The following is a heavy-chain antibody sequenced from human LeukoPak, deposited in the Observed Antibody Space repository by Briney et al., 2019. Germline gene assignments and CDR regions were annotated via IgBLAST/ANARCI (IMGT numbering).Heavy chain of an antibody. CDR1: GYTFTSYG. D-gene: IGHD2-2*01. CDR3: ARVQYQLLFGWFDP. J-gene: IGHJ5*02. CDR2: INPNSGGT. Sequence: GASVKVSCKASGYTFTSYGISWVRQAPGQGLEWMGWINPNSGGTNYAQKFQGRVTMTRDTSISTAYMELSRLRSDDTAVYYCARVQYQLLFGWFDPWGQGTLVTVSS. V-gene: IGHV1-2*02.